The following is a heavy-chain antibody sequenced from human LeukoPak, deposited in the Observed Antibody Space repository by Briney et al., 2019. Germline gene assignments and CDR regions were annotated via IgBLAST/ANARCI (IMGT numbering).Heavy chain of an antibody. V-gene: IGHV3-74*01. CDR1: GFTFRSYW. J-gene: IGHJ4*02. D-gene: IGHD5-24*01. Sequence: TGGSLRLSCAASGFTFRSYWMHWVRQAPGKGLVWVSRINGDGSSTSYEDSVKGRFTISRDNAKNTLYLQMKSLRAEDTAVYYCARDTRYGDGYKYWGQGILVTVSS. CDR3: ARDTRYGDGYKY. CDR2: INGDGSST.